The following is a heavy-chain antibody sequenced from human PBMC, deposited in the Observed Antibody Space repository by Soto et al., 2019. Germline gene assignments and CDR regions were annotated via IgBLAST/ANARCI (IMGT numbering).Heavy chain of an antibody. CDR1: GFTFSSYS. J-gene: IGHJ6*03. D-gene: IGHD2-21*02. CDR2: ISSSSSTI. Sequence: GGSLRLSCAASGFTFSSYSMNWVRQAPGKGLEWVSYISSSSSTIYYADSVKGRFTISRDNAKNSLYLQMNSLRAEDTAVYYCARVGTVYYYYYMDVWGKGTTVTVSS. CDR3: ARVGTVYYYYYMDV. V-gene: IGHV3-48*01.